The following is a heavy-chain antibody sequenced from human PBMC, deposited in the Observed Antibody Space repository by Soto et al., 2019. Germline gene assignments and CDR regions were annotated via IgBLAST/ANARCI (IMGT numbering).Heavy chain of an antibody. CDR2: IRSKAYSGTT. V-gene: IGHV3-49*03. J-gene: IGHJ5*02. CDR3: TRRYSSGWYWFDP. Sequence: GGSLRLSCTASGSSFGDSAMSWFRQAPGKGLEWVGFIRSKAYSGTTEYAASVRGRFTISRDDSKSIAYLQMNSLKTEDTAVYYCTRRYSSGWYWFDPWGQGTLVTVSS. CDR1: GSSFGDSA. D-gene: IGHD6-19*01.